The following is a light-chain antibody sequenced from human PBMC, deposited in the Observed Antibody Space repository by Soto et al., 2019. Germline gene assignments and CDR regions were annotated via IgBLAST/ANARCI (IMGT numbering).Light chain of an antibody. CDR2: DTS. Sequence: EIVLTQSPATLSLSPGERATLSCRASQSVSSYLAWYQQKPGQTPRLLIYDTSTRATGVPGRFIGSRSGTEFTLTITNLQSEDFANNYCQHDITCPRAFGGGTRVENK. CDR3: QHDITCPRA. J-gene: IGKJ4*01. V-gene: IGKV3-11*01. CDR1: QSVSSY.